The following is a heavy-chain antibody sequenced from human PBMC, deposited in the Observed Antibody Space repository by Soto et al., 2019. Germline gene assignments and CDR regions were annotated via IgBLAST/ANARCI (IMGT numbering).Heavy chain of an antibody. V-gene: IGHV5-51*01. CDR1: GYRFTSYW. J-gene: IGHJ3*02. D-gene: IGHD3-22*01. CDR3: ARHAGGDSSGYYDPDAFDI. CDR2: IYPGDSDT. Sequence: PXEDLKISCKGSGYRFTSYWNGWVRQMPGKGQEWMGIIYPGDSDTRYSPSFQGKVTISADKSISTAYLQWSSLKASDTAMYYCARHAGGDSSGYYDPDAFDIWGQGTMVTVSS.